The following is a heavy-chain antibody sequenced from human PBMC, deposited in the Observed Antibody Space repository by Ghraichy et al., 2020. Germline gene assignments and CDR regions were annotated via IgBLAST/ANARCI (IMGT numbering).Heavy chain of an antibody. J-gene: IGHJ5*02. CDR1: GFTFSNSP. D-gene: IGHD3-3*01. CDR2: IISSTSTI. Sequence: GGPLRLSCAASGFTFSNSPMHWVRQAPGKGLEWLSYIISSTSTIYYADSVKGRFTISRDDAKNSLYLQMNSLRDEDTGFYYCARGTRSGYYHWLAPWCQGILVTVSS. V-gene: IGHV3-48*02. CDR3: ARGTRSGYYHWLAP.